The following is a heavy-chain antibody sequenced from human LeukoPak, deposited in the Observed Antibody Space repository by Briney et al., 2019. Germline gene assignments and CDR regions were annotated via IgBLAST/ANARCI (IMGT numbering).Heavy chain of an antibody. V-gene: IGHV3-23*01. CDR1: GFTFNNYA. CDR3: AKERLQYGPGYMDV. Sequence: PGGSLRLSCAASGFTFNNYAMTWVRQAPGKGLEWVSGISGSGGGTNYADSVKGRFTISRDNSKNTLYLQMHSLRAEDTAVYYCAKERLQYGPGYMDVWGRGTTVTVSS. D-gene: IGHD5-24*01. CDR2: ISGSGGGT. J-gene: IGHJ6*03.